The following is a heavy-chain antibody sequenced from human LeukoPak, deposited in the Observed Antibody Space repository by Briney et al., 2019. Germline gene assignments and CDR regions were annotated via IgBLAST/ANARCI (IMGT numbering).Heavy chain of an antibody. D-gene: IGHD3-22*01. CDR3: AKDRMGYYYDSSGYSFDY. CDR1: GYTFTGYY. CDR2: INPNSGGT. V-gene: IGHV1-2*04. J-gene: IGHJ4*02. Sequence: ASVKVSCKASGYTFTGYYMHWVRQAPGQGLEWMGWINPNSGGTNYAQKFQGWVTMTRDTSISTAYMELSRLRSDDTAVYYCAKDRMGYYYDSSGYSFDYWGQGTLVTVSS.